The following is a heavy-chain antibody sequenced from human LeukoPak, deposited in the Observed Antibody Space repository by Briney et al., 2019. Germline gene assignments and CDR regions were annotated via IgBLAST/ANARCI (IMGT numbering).Heavy chain of an antibody. Sequence: GESLKISCKGSGYSFANYWIGWVRQMPGKGREWMGIIYPADFDTRYSPSFQGQVTTSADKSITTAYLQWGSLKASDTAMYYCARRKGDGYNSPFDFWGQGTLVTVSS. CDR1: GYSFANYW. J-gene: IGHJ4*02. CDR2: IYPADFDT. CDR3: ARRKGDGYNSPFDF. V-gene: IGHV5-51*01. D-gene: IGHD5-24*01.